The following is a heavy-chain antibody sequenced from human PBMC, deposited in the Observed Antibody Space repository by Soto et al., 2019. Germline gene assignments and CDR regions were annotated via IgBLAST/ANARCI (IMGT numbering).Heavy chain of an antibody. V-gene: IGHV3-23*01. J-gene: IGHJ4*02. CDR1: EFTFSNYA. CDR3: ARTYYGSGSYPGY. CDR2: ISDNGGTT. Sequence: GGSLRLSCAASEFTFSNYAMSWVRQAPGKGLEWVSSISDNGGTTYYADSVKGRFTISRDNSKNTLYLQMNSLRAEDTAVYYCARTYYGSGSYPGYWGQGTLVTVSS. D-gene: IGHD3-10*01.